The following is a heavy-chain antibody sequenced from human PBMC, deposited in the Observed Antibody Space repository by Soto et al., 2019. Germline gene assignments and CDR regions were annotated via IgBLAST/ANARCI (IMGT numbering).Heavy chain of an antibody. CDR2: IYYSGST. V-gene: IGHV4-39*01. J-gene: IGHJ4*02. Sequence: SETLSLTCTVSGGSISSSSYYWGWIHQPPGKGLEWIGSIYYSGSTYYNPSLKSRVTISVDTSKNQFSLKLSSVTATDTAVYYCARHQFPHYDILTGYYFDYWGQGTLVTVSS. CDR1: GGSISSSSYY. D-gene: IGHD3-9*01. CDR3: ARHQFPHYDILTGYYFDY.